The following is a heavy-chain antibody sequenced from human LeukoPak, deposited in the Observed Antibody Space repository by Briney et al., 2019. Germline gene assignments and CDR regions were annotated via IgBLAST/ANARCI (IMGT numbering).Heavy chain of an antibody. V-gene: IGHV4-30-4*08. Sequence: SKALSLTCTVSGGSISSGDYYWSWIRQPPGKGLEWIGYIYYSGSTYYNPSLKSRVTISVDTSKNQFSLKLSSVTAADTAVYYCARDWELYYFDYWGQGTLVTVSS. CDR1: GGSISSGDYY. D-gene: IGHD1-7*01. CDR3: ARDWELYYFDY. CDR2: IYYSGST. J-gene: IGHJ4*02.